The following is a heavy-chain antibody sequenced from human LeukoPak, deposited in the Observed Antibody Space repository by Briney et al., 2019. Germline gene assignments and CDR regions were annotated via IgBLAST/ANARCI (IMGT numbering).Heavy chain of an antibody. CDR2: ISSSGSTK. D-gene: IGHD6-13*01. CDR1: GFTFNKYY. J-gene: IGHJ4*02. V-gene: IGHV3-11*01. CDR3: ARGVAEYSSRWSSTFDY. Sequence: GGSLRLSCAASGFTFNKYYMSWIRQAPGKGLEWVSYISSSGSTKYYADSVKGRFTISRDNAKNSLYLQMNSLRAEDTAVYYCARGVAEYSSRWSSTFDYWGQGTLVTVSS.